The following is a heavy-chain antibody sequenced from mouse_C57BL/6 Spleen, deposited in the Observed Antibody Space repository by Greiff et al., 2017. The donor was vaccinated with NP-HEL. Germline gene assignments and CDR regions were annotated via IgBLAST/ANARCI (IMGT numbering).Heavy chain of an antibody. CDR2: INYDGSST. V-gene: IGHV5-16*01. D-gene: IGHD1-1*01. J-gene: IGHJ4*01. CDR3: ARSYGSSYGNYAMDY. CDR1: GFTFSDYY. Sequence: EVQVVESEGGLVQPGSSMKLSCTASGFTFSDYYMAWVRQVPEKGLEWVANINYDGSSTYYLDSLKSRFIISRDNAKNILYMQMSSLKSEDTATYYCARSYGSSYGNYAMDYWGQGTSVTVSS.